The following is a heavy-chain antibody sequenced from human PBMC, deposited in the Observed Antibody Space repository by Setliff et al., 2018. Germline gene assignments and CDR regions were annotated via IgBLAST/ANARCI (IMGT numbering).Heavy chain of an antibody. CDR1: GGSVFSGNYY. V-gene: IGHV4-61*01. D-gene: IGHD3-22*01. Sequence: SETLSLTCSVSGGSVFSGNYYWGWIRQSPGKGLEWIGYIYYRGITSYSPSLKSRVTISVDTSKNQFSLKLSSVTAADTAVYYCARESRYYYDNLGTLDYWGQGTLVTVSS. CDR3: ARESRYYYDNLGTLDY. J-gene: IGHJ4*02. CDR2: IYYRGIT.